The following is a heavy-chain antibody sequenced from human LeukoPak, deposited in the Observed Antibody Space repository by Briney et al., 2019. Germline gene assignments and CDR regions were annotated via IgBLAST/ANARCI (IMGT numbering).Heavy chain of an antibody. Sequence: SETLSLTCAVYGGSFSGYYWSWIRQPPGKGLEWVGSIYYSESTYQNPSLKSRVTISVDTSKNQFSLKLSSVTAADTAVYYCARVPYDFWSGYYTGYYYMDVWGKGTTVTVSS. J-gene: IGHJ6*03. CDR3: ARVPYDFWSGYYTGYYYMDV. D-gene: IGHD3-3*01. CDR1: GGSFSGYY. V-gene: IGHV4-34*01. CDR2: IYYSEST.